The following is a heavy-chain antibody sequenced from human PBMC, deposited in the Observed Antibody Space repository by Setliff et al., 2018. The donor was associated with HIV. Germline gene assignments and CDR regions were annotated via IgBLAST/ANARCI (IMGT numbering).Heavy chain of an antibody. CDR2: IRGYNGKT. D-gene: IGHD3-22*01. V-gene: IGHV1-18*01. CDR3: ASNFYDSSGYRYDY. Sequence: ASVKVSCKPSGYTFTSYGINWVRQAPGQGLEWMGWIRGYNGKTNYAQKFQGRVTMTTDTSTSTAYMELRRLRSDDTAVYYCASNFYDSSGYRYDYWGQGTLVTVSS. J-gene: IGHJ4*02. CDR1: GYTFTSYG.